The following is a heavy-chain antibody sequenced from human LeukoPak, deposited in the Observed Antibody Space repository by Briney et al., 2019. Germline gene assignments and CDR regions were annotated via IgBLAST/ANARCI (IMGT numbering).Heavy chain of an antibody. Sequence: PGGSLRLSCAASGFTFSSYWMGWVRQAPGKWLEWVANIKTDGTENYYVDSVKGRFTISRDNAKNLLYLQMNSLRGEDTAVYYCAKHGPNVFDFWGQGTLVTVSS. CDR1: GFTFSSYW. CDR3: AKHGPNVFDF. V-gene: IGHV3-7*05. D-gene: IGHD3-16*01. J-gene: IGHJ4*02. CDR2: IKTDGTEN.